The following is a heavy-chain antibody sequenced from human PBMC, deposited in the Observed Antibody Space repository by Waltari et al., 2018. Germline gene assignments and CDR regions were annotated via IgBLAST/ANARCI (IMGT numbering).Heavy chain of an antibody. CDR3: ARDLMYGEHPLFDR. D-gene: IGHD4-17*01. CDR2: IRSKAYGETT. J-gene: IGHJ5*02. V-gene: IGHV3-49*04. Sequence: DVQLAESGGGLVQPGRSLRLSCTTSGFTFVDSYLCWVRQAPGQGLEWVGFIRSKAYGETTDYSASVRGRFTISRDDSKSIAYLQMNSLKTEDTAIYFCARDLMYGEHPLFDRWGQGTLVTVSS. CDR1: GFTFVDSY.